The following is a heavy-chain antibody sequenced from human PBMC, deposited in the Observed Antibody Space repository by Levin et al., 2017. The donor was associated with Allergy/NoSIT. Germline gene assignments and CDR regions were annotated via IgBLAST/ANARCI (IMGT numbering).Heavy chain of an antibody. J-gene: IGHJ6*02. CDR2: ISAYNGNT. Sequence: ASVKVSCKTSGYTYTSYGINWVRQAPGQGLEWMGWISAYNGNTDYTQKLQGRVTMTTDTSTSTAYMELRSLRSDDTAVYYCARALMVDTTENYSYFYGMDVWGQGTTVTVSS. CDR1: GYTYTSYG. CDR3: ARALMVDTTENYSYFYGMDV. V-gene: IGHV1-18*01. D-gene: IGHD5-18*01.